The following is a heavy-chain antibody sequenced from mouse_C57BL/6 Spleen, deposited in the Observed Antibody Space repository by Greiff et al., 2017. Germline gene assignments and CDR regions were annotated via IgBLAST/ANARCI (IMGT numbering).Heavy chain of an antibody. J-gene: IGHJ3*01. CDR3: ARNDGYWDWFAY. CDR1: GYTFTSYW. Sequence: VQLQQPGAELVRPGSSVKLSCKASGYTFTSYWMHWVKQRPIQGLEWIGNIDPSDSETHYNQKFKDKATLTVDKSSSTAYMQLSSLTSEDSAVYYCARNDGYWDWFAYWGQGTLVTVSA. V-gene: IGHV1-52*01. D-gene: IGHD2-3*01. CDR2: IDPSDSET.